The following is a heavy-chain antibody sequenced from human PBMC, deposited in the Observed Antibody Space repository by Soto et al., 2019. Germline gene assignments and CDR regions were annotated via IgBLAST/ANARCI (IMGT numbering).Heavy chain of an antibody. V-gene: IGHV4-4*09. CDR1: GGSLTGQH. Sequence: QVQLQESGPGLVKPSETLSLTCAVSGGSLTGQHWSWIRQPPGKGLERIGQNVNIGIASYNPSPQIRVAISIDTSKNHFALRLSSVTAADTSVYYCASYIAGNGGRGSWGQGHLVTVSS. CDR3: ASYIAGNGGRGS. CDR2: NVNIGIA. D-gene: IGHD6-13*01. J-gene: IGHJ4*02.